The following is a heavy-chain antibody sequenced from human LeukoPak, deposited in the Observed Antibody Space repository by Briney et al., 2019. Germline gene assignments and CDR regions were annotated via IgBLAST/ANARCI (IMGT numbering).Heavy chain of an antibody. CDR2: IYYSGST. D-gene: IGHD5-12*01. J-gene: IGHJ4*02. Sequence: PSETLSLTCTVSGGSISSSYWSWIRHPPGKGLEWLGYIYYSGSTNYNPSLKSRVTISVDTSKKQFSLKLSSVTAADTAMYYCARVSGYDWESFYDYWGQGSLVTVSS. CDR3: ARVSGYDWESFYDY. V-gene: IGHV4-59*01. CDR1: GGSISSSY.